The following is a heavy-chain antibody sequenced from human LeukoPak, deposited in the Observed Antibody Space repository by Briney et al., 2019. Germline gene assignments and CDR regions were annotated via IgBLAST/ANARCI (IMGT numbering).Heavy chain of an antibody. CDR1: GYTFTGYY. Sequence: ASVKVSCKASGYTFTGYYMHWVRQAPGQGLEWMGIINPSGGRITYAQKFQGRVTMTRDTSTSTVYMELSSLRSEDTAVYYCARHSDFWSAPDSWGQGTLVTVSS. CDR2: INPSGGRI. D-gene: IGHD3-3*01. CDR3: ARHSDFWSAPDS. V-gene: IGHV1-46*01. J-gene: IGHJ5*01.